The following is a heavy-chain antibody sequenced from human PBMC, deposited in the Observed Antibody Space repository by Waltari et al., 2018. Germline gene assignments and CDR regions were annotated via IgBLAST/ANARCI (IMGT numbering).Heavy chain of an antibody. J-gene: IGHJ6*02. CDR1: GYTFTSYA. V-gene: IGHV7-4-1*02. CDR2: SNTNTENP. CDR3: ASPGDYGGYYYYYGMDV. Sequence: QVQLVQSGSELKKPGASVKVSCKASGYTFTSYAMNWVRQAPGQGLEWMGWSNTNTENPTYDQGLTGRFVFSLDTAVSTAYLQISSLKAEDTAVYYCASPGDYGGYYYYYGMDVWGQGTTVTVSS. D-gene: IGHD4-17*01.